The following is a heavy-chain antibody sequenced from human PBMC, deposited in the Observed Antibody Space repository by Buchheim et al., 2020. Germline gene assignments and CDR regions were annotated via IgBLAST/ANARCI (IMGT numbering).Heavy chain of an antibody. Sequence: QVQLQESGPGLVEPSGTLSLTCAVSGVSISSSNWWSWVRQPPGEGLEWIGEMHHGGTTNYNPSLESRVTISVDKSKNHFSLKLTSVTAADTAVYYCARVRLTVTKDFDYWGQGTL. CDR3: ARVRLTVTKDFDY. J-gene: IGHJ4*02. CDR2: MHHGGTT. D-gene: IGHD4-17*01. CDR1: GVSISSSNW. V-gene: IGHV4-4*02.